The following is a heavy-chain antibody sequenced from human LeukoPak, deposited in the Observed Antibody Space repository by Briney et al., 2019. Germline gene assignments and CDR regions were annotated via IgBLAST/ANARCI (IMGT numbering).Heavy chain of an antibody. J-gene: IGHJ6*02. CDR3: ASTGKAKTYYGMDV. Sequence: ASETLSLTCTVSGGSISSGDYYWSWIRQPPGKGLEWIGYIYYSGSTYYNPSLKSRVTISVDTSKNQFSLKLSSVTAADTAVCYCASTGKAKTYYGMDVWGQGTTVTVSS. CDR1: GGSISSGDYY. CDR2: IYYSGST. V-gene: IGHV4-30-4*01.